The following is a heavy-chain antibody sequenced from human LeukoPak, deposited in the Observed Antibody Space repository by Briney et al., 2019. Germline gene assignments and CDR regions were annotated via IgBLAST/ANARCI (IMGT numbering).Heavy chain of an antibody. CDR3: ARDLGSSWYFDY. CDR1: GFTFSSYG. Sequence: PGGSLRLSCAASGFTFSSYGMSWVRQAPGKGLEWVSAISGSGGSTYYADSVKGRFTISRDNSKNTLYLQMNSLRAEDTAVYYCARDLGSSWYFDYWGQGTLVTVSS. D-gene: IGHD6-13*01. V-gene: IGHV3-23*01. CDR2: ISGSGGST. J-gene: IGHJ4*02.